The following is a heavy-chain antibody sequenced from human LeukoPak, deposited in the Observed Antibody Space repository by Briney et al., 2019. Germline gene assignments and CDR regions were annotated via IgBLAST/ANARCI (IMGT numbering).Heavy chain of an antibody. V-gene: IGHV3-30*02. CDR1: GFTFSSYA. CDR3: AKDASAHGWFDP. J-gene: IGHJ5*02. Sequence: GGSLRLSCAASGFTFSSYAMSWVRQAPGKGLEWVSFIQNDGTKKCYADFVKGRFTISRENSVNTLYLQMDSLRPEDTAVYYCAKDASAHGWFDPWGQGTLVTVSS. CDR2: IQNDGTKK.